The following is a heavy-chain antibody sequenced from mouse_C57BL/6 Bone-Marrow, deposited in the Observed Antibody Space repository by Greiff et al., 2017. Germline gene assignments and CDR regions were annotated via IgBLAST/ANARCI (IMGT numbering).Heavy chain of an antibody. Sequence: EVQRVESGGGLVQPGGSLSLSCAASGFTFTDYYMSWVRQPQGKALEWLGFIRNKAIGYTTEYSASVKGRFTISRDNAKSILYLQMKALRAEDSATYYCARYRTGFDYWGQGTTLTVSS. J-gene: IGHJ2*01. CDR1: GFTFTDYY. CDR2: IRNKAIGYTT. D-gene: IGHD4-1*01. V-gene: IGHV7-3*01. CDR3: ARYRTGFDY.